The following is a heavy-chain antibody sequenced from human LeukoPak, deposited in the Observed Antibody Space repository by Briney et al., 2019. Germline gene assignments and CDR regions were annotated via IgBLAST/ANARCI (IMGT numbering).Heavy chain of an antibody. V-gene: IGHV3-66*01. Sequence: GGSLRLSCAASGFTVSSNYMSWVRQAPGKGLEWVSVIYSGGSTYYADSVKGRFTISRDNSKNTLYLQMNSLRAEDTAVYYCARAERLGELSLDYWGQGTLVTVSS. CDR2: IYSGGST. CDR1: GFTVSSNY. D-gene: IGHD3-16*02. CDR3: ARAERLGELSLDY. J-gene: IGHJ4*02.